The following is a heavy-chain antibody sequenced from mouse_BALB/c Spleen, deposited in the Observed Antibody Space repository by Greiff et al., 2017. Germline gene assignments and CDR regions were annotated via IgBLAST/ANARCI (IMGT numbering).Heavy chain of an antibody. CDR2: IYPSDSYT. CDR3: TRGDDGYYGAMDY. Sequence: VQLQESGAELVKPGASVKLSCKASGYTFTSYWINWVKQRPGQGLEWIGNIYPSDSYTNYNQKFKDKATLTVDKSSSTAYMQLSSPTSEDSAVYYCTRGDDGYYGAMDYWGQGTSVTVSS. J-gene: IGHJ4*01. D-gene: IGHD2-3*01. CDR1: GYTFTSYW. V-gene: IGHV1-69*02.